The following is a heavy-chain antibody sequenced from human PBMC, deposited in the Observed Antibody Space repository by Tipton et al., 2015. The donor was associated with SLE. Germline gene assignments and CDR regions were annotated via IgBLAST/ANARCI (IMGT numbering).Heavy chain of an antibody. V-gene: IGHV3-64D*08. Sequence: GSLRLSCSASGFDLSTYAMHWVRQAPGEGLEHVSSITSTGGNTYYADSVKGRFTISRDTSRNTLFLQMSSLRPEDTALYHCVKDLSKGYYDSSGVYYPVGPDYWGQGTLVTVSS. J-gene: IGHJ4*02. CDR1: GFDLSTYA. CDR2: ITSTGGNT. CDR3: VKDLSKGYYDSSGVYYPVGPDY. D-gene: IGHD3-22*01.